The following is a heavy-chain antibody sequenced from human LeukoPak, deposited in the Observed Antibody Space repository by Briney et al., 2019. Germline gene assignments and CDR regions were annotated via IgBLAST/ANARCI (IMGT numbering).Heavy chain of an antibody. Sequence: LSPAASRFTVGSNYMSSVHQAPRKGLEWVSVIYSGGSTYYADSVKGRFTISRDNSKNTLYLQMNSLRAEDTAVYYCASRGYSYGYWFDPWGQGTLVTVSS. V-gene: IGHV3-66*02. CDR3: ASRGYSYGYWFDP. J-gene: IGHJ5*02. CDR2: IYSGGST. CDR1: RFTVGSNY. D-gene: IGHD5-18*01.